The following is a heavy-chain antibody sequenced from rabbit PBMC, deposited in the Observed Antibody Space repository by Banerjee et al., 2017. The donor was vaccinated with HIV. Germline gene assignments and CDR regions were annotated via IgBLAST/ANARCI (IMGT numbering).Heavy chain of an antibody. D-gene: IGHD4-1*01. V-gene: IGHV1S45*01. CDR3: AIYLAGVIGWNYNL. J-gene: IGHJ4*01. CDR1: GFDLSSYYH. CDR2: IYTGRGGT. Sequence: QEQLEESGGGLVKPGASLTLTCKASGFDLSSYYHLCWVRHAPGKGLEWIACIYTGRGGTYYASWAKGRFTITKTSSTRVTMQMTSLTAADTAAYFCAIYLAGVIGWNYNLWGPGTLVTVS.